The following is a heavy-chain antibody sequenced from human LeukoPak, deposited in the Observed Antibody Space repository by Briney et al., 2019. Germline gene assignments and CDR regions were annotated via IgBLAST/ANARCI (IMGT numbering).Heavy chain of an antibody. D-gene: IGHD2-15*01. V-gene: IGHV3-7*01. CDR3: AREDMWAFDM. J-gene: IGHJ3*02. CDR1: GFTYSLYW. Sequence: GGPLRLFCAASGFTYSLYWMSWVRQATGKGLEWVTNLKPDGSDKYYVVSVKGRFTISRDNAKNTLYLQMDRLRAEDTAVYYSAREDMWAFDMWGQGTMVTVSS. CDR2: LKPDGSDK.